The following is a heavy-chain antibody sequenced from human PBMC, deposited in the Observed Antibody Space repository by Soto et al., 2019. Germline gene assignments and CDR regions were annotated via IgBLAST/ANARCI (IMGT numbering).Heavy chain of an antibody. J-gene: IGHJ6*02. CDR1: GYTFTSYY. CDR3: ARVRSHYYGSGSLLGYYYGMDV. Sequence: VKVSCKASGYTFTSYYMHWVRQAPGQGLEWMGIINPSGGSTSYAQKFQGRVTMTRDTSTSTVYMELSSLRSEDTAVYYCARVRSHYYGSGSLLGYYYGMDVWGQGTTVTVSS. CDR2: INPSGGST. D-gene: IGHD3-10*01. V-gene: IGHV1-46*03.